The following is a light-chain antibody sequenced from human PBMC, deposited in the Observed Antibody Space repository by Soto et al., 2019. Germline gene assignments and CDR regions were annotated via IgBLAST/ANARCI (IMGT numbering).Light chain of an antibody. CDR3: CSYAGSKNVV. CDR2: EVT. J-gene: IGLJ2*01. CDR1: VSDVGGYNY. Sequence: QSALTQPPSASGSPGQSVTISCTGTVSDVGGYNYVSWYQQHPGKAPKLMIYEVTKRPSGVPDRFSGSKSGNTASLTVSGLQAEDEADYYCCSYAGSKNVVFGGGTKLTVL. V-gene: IGLV2-8*01.